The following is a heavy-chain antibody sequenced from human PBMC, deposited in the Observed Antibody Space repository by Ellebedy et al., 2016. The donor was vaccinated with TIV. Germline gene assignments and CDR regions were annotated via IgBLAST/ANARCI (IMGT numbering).Heavy chain of an antibody. J-gene: IGHJ2*01. CDR3: ARIVSGWHFDL. Sequence: GSLRLXXTVSGGSISSYYWSWIRQPPGKGLEWIGYIYYSGSTNYNPSLKSRVTISVDTSKNQFSLKLSSVTAADTAVYYCARIVSGWHFDLWGRGTLVTVSS. CDR2: IYYSGST. CDR1: GGSISSYY. D-gene: IGHD2/OR15-2a*01. V-gene: IGHV4-59*01.